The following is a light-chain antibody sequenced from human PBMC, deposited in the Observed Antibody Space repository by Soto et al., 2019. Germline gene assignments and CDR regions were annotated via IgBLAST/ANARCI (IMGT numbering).Light chain of an antibody. CDR2: AAS. J-gene: IGKJ5*01. CDR3: QQAYSFPIT. Sequence: DIQVTQSPSSVSASVGDRVTITCRASQGIAAYLAWYQHKPGRAPELLIRAASTLQSGVPSRFSGSGSGTDFTLTINGLQPEDFATYYCQQAYSFPITFGQGTRLDI. V-gene: IGKV1D-12*01. CDR1: QGIAAY.